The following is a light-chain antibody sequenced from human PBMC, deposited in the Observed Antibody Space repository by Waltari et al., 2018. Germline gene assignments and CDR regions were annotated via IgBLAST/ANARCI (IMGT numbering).Light chain of an antibody. Sequence: IQVTPSPSSLSASLGDRVPITCRASQSISSYLNWYQQKPGKAPKLLIYAASSLQSGVPSRFSGSGSGTDFTLTISSLQPEDFATYYCQQSYSTPYTFGQGTKLEIK. CDR3: QQSYSTPYT. CDR1: QSISSY. V-gene: IGKV1-39*01. CDR2: AAS. J-gene: IGKJ2*01.